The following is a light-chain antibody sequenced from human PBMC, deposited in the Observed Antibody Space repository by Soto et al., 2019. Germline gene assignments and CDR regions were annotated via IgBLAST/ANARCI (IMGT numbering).Light chain of an antibody. CDR2: GAS. CDR1: RRISSN. CDR3: QQYNNWPPAYT. J-gene: IGKJ2*01. Sequence: EIVLTQSPATLSVSPGERAILSCRASRRISSNLAWYQQKAGQAPRLLIYGASTRATGISERFSGSGSGTEFTLTISSLQPEDFAVYYCQQYNNWPPAYTFGQGTKVDIK. V-gene: IGKV3-15*01.